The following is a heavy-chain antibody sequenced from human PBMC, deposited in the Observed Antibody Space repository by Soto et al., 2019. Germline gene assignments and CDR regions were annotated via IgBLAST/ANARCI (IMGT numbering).Heavy chain of an antibody. J-gene: IGHJ6*02. CDR1: GCTFSSYA. Sequence: ASVKVSCKASGCTFSSYAISWVRQAPGQGLEWMGWITTYNGNTEYAQKFQGRVTMTTDASTSTAYMELGSLRSDDTAIYYCARALTGYGMDVWGQGTTVTVSS. CDR2: ITTYNGNT. CDR3: ARALTGYGMDV. V-gene: IGHV1-18*01.